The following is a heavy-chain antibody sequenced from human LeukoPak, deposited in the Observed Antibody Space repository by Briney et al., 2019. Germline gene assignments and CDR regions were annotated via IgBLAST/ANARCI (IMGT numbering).Heavy chain of an antibody. V-gene: IGHV1-2*06. CDR1: GYTFTGYY. Sequence: AASVKVSCKASGYTFTGYYMHWVRQAPGQGLEWMGRINPNSGGTNYAQKFQGRVTMTRDTSISTAYMELSRLGSDDTAVYYCARGLPRARPIQDWGQGTLVTVSS. CDR3: ARGLPRARPIQD. CDR2: INPNSGGT. J-gene: IGHJ4*02. D-gene: IGHD6-6*01.